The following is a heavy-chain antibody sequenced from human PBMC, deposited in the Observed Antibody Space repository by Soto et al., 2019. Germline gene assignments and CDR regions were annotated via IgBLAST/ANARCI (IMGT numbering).Heavy chain of an antibody. CDR2: INSDGTAT. CDR1: GFTFTCCY. V-gene: IGHV3-74*01. Sequence: EVQLVQSGGGLVQPGGSLRLSCAASGFTFTCCYMHWVRQTPGKGLVWVSRINSDGTATSYADSVKGRFTVSRDNAKNALYLQMDSLGAEDTAVYYCANFGGNSPSWGQGTLVTVSS. D-gene: IGHD2-21*01. CDR3: ANFGGNSPS. J-gene: IGHJ4*02.